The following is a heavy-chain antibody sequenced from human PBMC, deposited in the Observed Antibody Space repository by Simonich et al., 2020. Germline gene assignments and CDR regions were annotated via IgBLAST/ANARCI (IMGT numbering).Heavy chain of an antibody. CDR1: GFTFSSYS. CDR3: ARDTSYYGSGSYYFDY. V-gene: IGHV3-21*01. CDR2: ISSSSSYI. J-gene: IGHJ4*02. Sequence: GGGLVKPGGSLRLSCAASGFTFSSYSMNWVRQAPGKGLEWVSDISSSSSYIYYADSVKGRFTLSRDNAKNSLYLQMNSLRAEDTAVYYCARDTSYYGSGSYYFDYWGQGTLVTVSS. D-gene: IGHD3-10*01.